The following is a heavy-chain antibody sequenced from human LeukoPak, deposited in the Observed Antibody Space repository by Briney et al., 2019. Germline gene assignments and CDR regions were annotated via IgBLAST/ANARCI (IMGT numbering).Heavy chain of an antibody. CDR2: IYTSGST. J-gene: IGHJ6*03. CDR3: ARDHQDNPNYYYMDV. V-gene: IGHV4-4*07. CDR1: GGSISSYY. Sequence: SETLSLTCTVSGGSISSYYWSWIRQPAGKGLEWIGRIYTSGSTNYNPSLKSRVTMSVDTSKNQFSLKLSSVTAADTAVYYCARDHQDNPNYYYMDVWGKGTTVTVSS. D-gene: IGHD1-1*01.